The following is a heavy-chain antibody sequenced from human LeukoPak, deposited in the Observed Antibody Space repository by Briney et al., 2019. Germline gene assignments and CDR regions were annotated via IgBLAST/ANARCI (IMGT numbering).Heavy chain of an antibody. CDR3: AKDYVWGSYRPDYFDY. CDR1: GFTFSSYA. Sequence: GGSLRLSCAASGFTFSSYAMGWVRQAPGKGLEWVSAISGSGGSTYYADSVKGRFTISRDNSKNTLYLQMNSLRAEDTAVYYCAKDYVWGSYRPDYFDYWGQGTLVTVSS. D-gene: IGHD3-16*02. J-gene: IGHJ4*02. CDR2: ISGSGGST. V-gene: IGHV3-23*01.